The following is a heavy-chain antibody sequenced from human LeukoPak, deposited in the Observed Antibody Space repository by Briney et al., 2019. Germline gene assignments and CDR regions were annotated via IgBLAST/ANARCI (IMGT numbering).Heavy chain of an antibody. J-gene: IGHJ6*02. CDR1: GGSFSGYY. CDR2: INHSGST. Sequence: SETLSLTCAVYGGSFSGYYWSWIRQPPGKGLEWIGEINHSGSTNYNPSPKSRVTISVDTSKNQFSLKLSSVTAADTAVYYCARHLRSDYYYGMDVWGQGTTVTVSS. CDR3: ARHLRSDYYYGMDV. V-gene: IGHV4-34*01.